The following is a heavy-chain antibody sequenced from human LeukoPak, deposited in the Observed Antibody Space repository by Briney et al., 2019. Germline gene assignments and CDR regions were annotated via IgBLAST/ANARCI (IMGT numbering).Heavy chain of an antibody. J-gene: IGHJ4*02. CDR3: ATGPGRGSFDY. CDR1: GFTFSTYA. V-gene: IGHV3-23*01. Sequence: GGSLRLSCAASGFTFSTYAMSWVRQAPGKGLEWVSRISGSGDSTYYADSVKGRFTISRDNSNNTLYLQMNSLRAADTAVYYCATGPGRGSFDYWGQGTLVTVSS. CDR2: ISGSGDST.